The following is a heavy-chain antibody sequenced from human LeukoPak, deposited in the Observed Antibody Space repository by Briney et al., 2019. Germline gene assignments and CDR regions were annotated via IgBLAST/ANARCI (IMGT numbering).Heavy chain of an antibody. CDR1: GFTFDDYA. CDR2: ISWNSGSI. CDR3: AKDIGSGHSSSWTHFDY. J-gene: IGHJ4*02. V-gene: IGHV3-9*01. Sequence: PGGSLRLSCAASGFTFDDYAMHWVRQAPGKGLEWVSGISWNSGSIGYADSVKGRITISRDKAKNSLYLQMNSLRAEDTALYYCAKDIGSGHSSSWTHFDYWGQGTLVTVSS. D-gene: IGHD6-13*01.